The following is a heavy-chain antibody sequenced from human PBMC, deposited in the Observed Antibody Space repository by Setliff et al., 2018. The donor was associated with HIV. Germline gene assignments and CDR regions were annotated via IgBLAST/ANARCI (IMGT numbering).Heavy chain of an antibody. CDR3: ARDGLLEAGIRFDY. V-gene: IGHV1-69*13. J-gene: IGHJ4*02. CDR1: GGTFSNYA. CDR2: TVPLLNTT. D-gene: IGHD6-19*01. Sequence: SVKVSCKASGGTFSNYAITWVRQAPGQGLEWVGATVPLLNTTNYAPEFQGRVIITADESSTTAYMELSSLRSDDTAVYYCARDGLLEAGIRFDYWGQGTLVTVSS.